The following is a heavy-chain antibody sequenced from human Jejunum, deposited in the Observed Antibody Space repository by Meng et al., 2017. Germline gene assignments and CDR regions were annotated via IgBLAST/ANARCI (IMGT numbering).Heavy chain of an antibody. Sequence: QGQLAGSGPGLVKPWGTLSLTCAVSGDSISSSYWWSWVRQSPGKGLEWIGEIYHSGTTNYNPSLKSRVTLSVDKSKNQFSLNLSSVTAADTAVYFCARDFEALNGVWGQGTLVTVSS. D-gene: IGHD2-8*01. CDR2: IYHSGTT. V-gene: IGHV4-4*02. CDR1: GDSISSSYW. CDR3: ARDFEALNGV. J-gene: IGHJ1*01.